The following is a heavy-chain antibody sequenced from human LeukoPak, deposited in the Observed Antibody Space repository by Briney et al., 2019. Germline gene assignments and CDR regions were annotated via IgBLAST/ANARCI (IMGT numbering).Heavy chain of an antibody. CDR2: IVVGSGNT. J-gene: IGHJ4*02. D-gene: IGHD3-22*01. CDR1: GFTFTSSA. CDR3: ARVRGVVDYYDSSGYYLAPFDY. Sequence: SVKVSCKASGFTFTSSAMQWVRQARGQRLEWIGWIVVGSGNTNYAQKFQERVTITRDMSTSTAYMELSSLRSEDTAVYYCARVRGVVDYYDSSGYYLAPFDYWGQGTLVTVSS. V-gene: IGHV1-58*02.